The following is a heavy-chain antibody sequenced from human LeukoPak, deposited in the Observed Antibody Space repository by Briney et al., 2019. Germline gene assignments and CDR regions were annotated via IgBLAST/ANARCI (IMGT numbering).Heavy chain of an antibody. CDR3: ARGLTMTTVHDAFDI. J-gene: IGHJ3*02. CDR2: INHSGST. V-gene: IGHV4-34*01. Sequence: PSETLSLTCAVYGGSFSGYYWSWIRQPPGKGLEWIGEINHSGSTNYNPSLKSRVTISVDTSKNQFSLKLSSVTAADTAVYYCARGLTMTTVHDAFDIWGQGTMVTVSS. D-gene: IGHD4-17*01. CDR1: GGSFSGYY.